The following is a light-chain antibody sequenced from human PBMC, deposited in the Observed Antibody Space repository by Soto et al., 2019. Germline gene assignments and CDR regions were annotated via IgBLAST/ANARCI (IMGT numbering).Light chain of an antibody. CDR2: DVS. Sequence: QPVLTQPASVSGSPGQSIIISCTGTSSDVGGYNYVSWYQQHPGKAPKLMIYDVSNRPSGVSNRFSGSKSGNTASLTISGXXXXXXXXXXCSSYTSSRTRVFGTGTKLTVL. V-gene: IGLV2-14*01. CDR1: SSDVGGYNY. J-gene: IGLJ1*01. CDR3: SSYTSSRTRV.